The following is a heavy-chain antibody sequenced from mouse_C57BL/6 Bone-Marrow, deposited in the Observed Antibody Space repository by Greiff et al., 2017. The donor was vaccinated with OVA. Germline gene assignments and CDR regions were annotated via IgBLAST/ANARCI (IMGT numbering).Heavy chain of an antibody. Sequence: QVQLQQPGAELVRPGTSVKLSCKASGYTFTSYWMHWVKQRPGQGLEWIGVIDPSDSYTNYNQKFKGKATLTVDTSSSTAYMQLSSLTSEDSAGYYCARWSYRGAMDYWGQGTSVTVAS. J-gene: IGHJ4*01. CDR1: GYTFTSYW. D-gene: IGHD2-10*01. V-gene: IGHV1-59*01. CDR2: IDPSDSYT. CDR3: ARWSYRGAMDY.